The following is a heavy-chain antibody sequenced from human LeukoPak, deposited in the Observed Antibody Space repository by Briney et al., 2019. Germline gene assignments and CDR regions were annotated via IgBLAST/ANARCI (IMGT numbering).Heavy chain of an antibody. D-gene: IGHD4-17*01. CDR2: INAGNGNT. Sequence: ASVKVSCKASGYTFTSYAMHWVRQAPGQRLEWMGWINAGNGNTKYSQKFQGRVTITRDTSASTAYMELSSLRSEDTAVYYCARSSVATVTFGYWGQGTLVTVSS. V-gene: IGHV1-3*01. CDR1: GYTFTSYA. J-gene: IGHJ4*02. CDR3: ARSSVATVTFGY.